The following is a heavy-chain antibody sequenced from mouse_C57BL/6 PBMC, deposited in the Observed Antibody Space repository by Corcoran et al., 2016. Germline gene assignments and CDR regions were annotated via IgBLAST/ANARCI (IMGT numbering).Heavy chain of an antibody. J-gene: IGHJ4*01. D-gene: IGHD2-4*01. CDR2: INTYSGVP. Sequence: QIQLVQSGPELKKPGETVKISCKASGYTFTTYGMSWVKQAPGKGLKWMGWINTYSGVPTYADDFKGRFAFSLETSASTAYLQINNLKNEDTATYFCARCLYDYDDVYYYAMDYWGQGTSVTVSS. V-gene: IGHV9-3*01. CDR1: GYTFTTYG. CDR3: ARCLYDYDDVYYYAMDY.